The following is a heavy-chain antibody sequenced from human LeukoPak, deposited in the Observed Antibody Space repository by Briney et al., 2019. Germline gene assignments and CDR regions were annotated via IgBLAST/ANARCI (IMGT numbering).Heavy chain of an antibody. CDR3: AILGTQGLRAFDI. Sequence: GRSLRLSCAASGFTFSSYAMHWVRQAPGKGLEWVAVISYDGSNKYYADSVKGRFTISRDNSKNTLYLQTNGLRAEDTAVYYCAILGTQGLRAFDIWGQGTMVTVSS. CDR2: ISYDGSNK. D-gene: IGHD1-26*01. J-gene: IGHJ3*02. CDR1: GFTFSSYA. V-gene: IGHV3-30*04.